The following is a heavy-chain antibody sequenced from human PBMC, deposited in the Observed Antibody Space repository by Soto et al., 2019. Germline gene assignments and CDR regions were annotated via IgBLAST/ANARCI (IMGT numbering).Heavy chain of an antibody. Sequence: EVMLEESGGAVVQPGGSLSLSCVVSGFTFEEHTIHWVRQAPGKGLEWISLLSWDGGTTYYAESVKGRFTISRDSGTNSVFLQMDSLRSEDTALYYCTRVQKKYRTTSGVDFDSWGQGTQVTVSS. CDR3: TRVQKKYRTTSGVDFDS. D-gene: IGHD5-12*01. J-gene: IGHJ4*02. CDR1: GFTFEEHT. V-gene: IGHV3-43*01. CDR2: LSWDGGTT.